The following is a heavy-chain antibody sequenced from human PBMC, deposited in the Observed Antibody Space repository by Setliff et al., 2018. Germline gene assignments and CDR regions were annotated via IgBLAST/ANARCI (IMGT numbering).Heavy chain of an antibody. V-gene: IGHV1-69*05. Sequence: SVKVSCKASGGTFSSYGISWVRQAPGQGLEWMGGTIPIFGTTDYAQKFRGRVTIITDESTSTAYMEVSSLRTEDTAVYYCAREGVDTRSSTDYRYYMDVWGKGTTVTVSS. D-gene: IGHD5-18*01. CDR3: AREGVDTRSSTDYRYYMDV. J-gene: IGHJ6*03. CDR2: TIPIFGTT. CDR1: GGTFSSYG.